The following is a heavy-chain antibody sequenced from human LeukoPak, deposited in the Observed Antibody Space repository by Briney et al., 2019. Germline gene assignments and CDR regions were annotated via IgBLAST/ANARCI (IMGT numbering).Heavy chain of an antibody. Sequence: GGSLRLSCAASGFTFSSYAMSWVRQAPGKGLEWVGRIKSKTDGGTTDYAAPVKGRFTISRDDSKNTLYLQMNSLKTEDTAVYYCTTVRYDSSGPEYFQHWGQGTLVTVSS. CDR1: GFTFSSYA. CDR2: IKSKTDGGTT. D-gene: IGHD3-22*01. J-gene: IGHJ1*01. CDR3: TTVRYDSSGPEYFQH. V-gene: IGHV3-15*01.